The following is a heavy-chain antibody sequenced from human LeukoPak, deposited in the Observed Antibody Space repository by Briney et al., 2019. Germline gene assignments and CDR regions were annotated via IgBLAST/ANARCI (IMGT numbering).Heavy chain of an antibody. CDR3: AKGEPSNVLRFLEWSSDIDV. V-gene: IGHV3-30*02. J-gene: IGHJ6*03. Sequence: GGSLRLSCAASGFTFSSYGMHWVRQAPGKGLEWVAFIRYDGSNKYYADSVKGRFTISRDNSKNTLYLQTNSLRAEDTAVYYCAKGEPSNVLRFLEWSSDIDVWGKGTTVTVSS. CDR1: GFTFSSYG. D-gene: IGHD3-3*01. CDR2: IRYDGSNK.